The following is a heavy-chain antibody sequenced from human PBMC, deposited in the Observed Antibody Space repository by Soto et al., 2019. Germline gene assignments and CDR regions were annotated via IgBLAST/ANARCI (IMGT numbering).Heavy chain of an antibody. D-gene: IGHD3-10*01. CDR1: GFTFTSPA. V-gene: IGHV1-58*01. CDR3: AAAPFGSGSYYNRYYYYYGMDV. J-gene: IGHJ6*02. CDR2: IVVGSGNT. Sequence: SVKVSCNASGFTFTSPAVQWVRQARGQRLEWIRWIVVGSGNTNYAQKFQERVTITREMSTSTAYMELSSLRSEDTAVYYCAAAPFGSGSYYNRYYYYYGMDVWGQGTTVTVSS.